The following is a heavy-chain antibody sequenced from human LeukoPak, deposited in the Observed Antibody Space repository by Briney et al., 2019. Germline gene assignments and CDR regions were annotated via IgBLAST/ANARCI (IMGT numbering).Heavy chain of an antibody. J-gene: IGHJ4*02. D-gene: IGHD4-17*01. CDR2: ISSNGGST. CDR3: ARDYGGNSAFDY. CDR1: GFTFSSYA. V-gene: IGHV3-64*01. Sequence: GGPLRLSVAAPGFTFSSYAMPWVRQAPGKGLEYVSAISSNGGSTYYANSVKGRFTISRDNSKNTLYLQMGSLRAEDMAVYYCARDYGGNSAFDYWGQGTLVTVSS.